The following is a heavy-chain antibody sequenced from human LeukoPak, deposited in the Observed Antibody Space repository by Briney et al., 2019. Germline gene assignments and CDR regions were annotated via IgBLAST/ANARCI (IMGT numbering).Heavy chain of an antibody. CDR2: IKQDGSEK. Sequence: PGGSLRLSCAASGFTFSSYWMSWVRQAPGKGLEWVANIKQDGSEKYYVDSVKGRFTISRDNAKNSLYLQMNSLRAEDTAVYYCARAEPYYDYVWGSYRSPYFDYWGQGTLVTVSS. D-gene: IGHD3-16*02. J-gene: IGHJ4*02. CDR3: ARAEPYYDYVWGSYRSPYFDY. CDR1: GFTFSSYW. V-gene: IGHV3-7*01.